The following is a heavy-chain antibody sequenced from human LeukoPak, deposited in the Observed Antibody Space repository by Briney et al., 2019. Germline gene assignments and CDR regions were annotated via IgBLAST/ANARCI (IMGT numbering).Heavy chain of an antibody. CDR2: INHSGST. J-gene: IGHJ4*02. CDR1: GGSFSGYY. V-gene: IGHV4-34*01. Sequence: SETLSLTCAVYGGSFSGYYWSWIRQPPGKGLEWIGEINHSGSTNYNPSLKSRVTISVDTSKNQFSLKLSSVTAADTAVYYCARGPDTAMVTLDYWGQGTLVTV. CDR3: ARGPDTAMVTLDY. D-gene: IGHD5-18*01.